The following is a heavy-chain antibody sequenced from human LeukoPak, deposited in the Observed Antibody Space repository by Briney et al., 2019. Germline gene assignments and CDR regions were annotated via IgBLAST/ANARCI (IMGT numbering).Heavy chain of an antibody. J-gene: IGHJ4*02. CDR3: VRRAGGYSHPYDY. V-gene: IGHV3-21*01. CDR1: GFTFSSYS. CDR2: ISSSSSYI. Sequence: SGGSLRLSCAASGFTFSSYSMNWVRQAPGKGLELVSSISSSSSYIYYADSVKGRFTISRDNAKNSLYLQMNSLRAEDTAVYYCVRRAGGYSHPYDYWGQGTLVTVSS. D-gene: IGHD4-23*01.